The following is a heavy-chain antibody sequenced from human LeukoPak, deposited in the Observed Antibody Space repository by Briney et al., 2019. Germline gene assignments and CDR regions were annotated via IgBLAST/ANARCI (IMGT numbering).Heavy chain of an antibody. CDR3: ARDRKSGSYYSV. CDR1: GDTFTGYY. J-gene: IGHJ4*02. D-gene: IGHD1-26*01. CDR2: INPNSGGT. Sequence: ASVKVSCKASGDTFTGYYMHWVRQAPGQGLEWMGWINPNSGGTNYAQKFQGRVTMTRDTSISTAYMELSRLRSDDTAVYYCARDRKSGSYYSVWGQGTLVTVSS. V-gene: IGHV1-2*02.